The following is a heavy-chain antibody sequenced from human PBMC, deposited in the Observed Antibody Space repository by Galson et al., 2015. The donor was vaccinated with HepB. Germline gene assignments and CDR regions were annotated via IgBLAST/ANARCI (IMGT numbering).Heavy chain of an antibody. CDR1: GFTFSSYA. Sequence: SLRLSCAASGFTFSSYAMHWVRQAPGKGLEWVAVISYDGSNKYYADSVKGRFTISRDNSKNTLYLQMNSLRAEDTAVYYCARELTVAGTIYYYYYGMDIWGQGTTVTVSS. D-gene: IGHD6-19*01. CDR3: ARELTVAGTIYYYYYGMDI. CDR2: ISYDGSNK. V-gene: IGHV3-30*04. J-gene: IGHJ6*02.